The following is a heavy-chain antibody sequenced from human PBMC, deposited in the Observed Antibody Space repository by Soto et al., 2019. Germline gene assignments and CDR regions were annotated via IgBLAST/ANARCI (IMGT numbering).Heavy chain of an antibody. CDR1: GDSISSGGYY. Sequence: PSETLSFTCTVSGDSISSGGYYWSWVRQHPGKGLEWIGYIYYSGSTYYNPSLKSRVTISIDTSTNQFSLKLSSVTAADTAVYYCARAGYDRDGGGYYYFDYWGQGTLVTVSS. V-gene: IGHV4-31*02. D-gene: IGHD3-22*01. CDR3: ARAGYDRDGGGYYYFDY. J-gene: IGHJ4*02. CDR2: IYYSGST.